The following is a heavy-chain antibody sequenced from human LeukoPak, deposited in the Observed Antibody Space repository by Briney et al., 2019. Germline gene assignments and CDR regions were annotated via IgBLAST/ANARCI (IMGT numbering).Heavy chain of an antibody. Sequence: ASVKVSCKASGYILTDYYMHWVRQAPGQGLEWMGWINPNSGDTNYAQKFQGRVTMTRDTSISTAYMELSRLRSDDTAVYYCARDPTGDSSGYYWAYYYYYYYMDVWGKGTTVTVSS. CDR1: GYILTDYY. D-gene: IGHD3-22*01. J-gene: IGHJ6*03. CDR2: INPNSGDT. V-gene: IGHV1-2*02. CDR3: ARDPTGDSSGYYWAYYYYYYYMDV.